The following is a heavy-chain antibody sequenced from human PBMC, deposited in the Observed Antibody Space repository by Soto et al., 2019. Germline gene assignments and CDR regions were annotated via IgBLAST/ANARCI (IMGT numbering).Heavy chain of an antibody. V-gene: IGHV1-46*01. Sequence: ASVKVSCKASGYTFTSYYMHWVRQAPGQGLEWMGIINPSGGSTSYAQKFQGRVTMTRDTSTSTVYMELSSLRSEDTAVYYCARDPKEYYFILTGEINYYGMDFWGQGSSVTVSS. J-gene: IGHJ6*02. CDR1: GYTFTSYY. D-gene: IGHD3-9*01. CDR3: ARDPKEYYFILTGEINYYGMDF. CDR2: INPSGGST.